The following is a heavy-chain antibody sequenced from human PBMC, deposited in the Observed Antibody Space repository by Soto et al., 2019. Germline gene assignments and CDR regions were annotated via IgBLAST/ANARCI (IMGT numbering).Heavy chain of an antibody. J-gene: IGHJ6*02. Sequence: LSLTCTVSGGSISSGGYYWSWIRQHPGKGLEWIGYIYYSGSTYYNPSLKSRVTISVDTSKNQFSLKLSSVTAADTAVYYCARVSNQDIVVTRGYYGMDVWGQGTTVTVSS. CDR1: GGSISSGGYY. CDR2: IYYSGST. CDR3: ARVSNQDIVVTRGYYGMDV. V-gene: IGHV4-31*03. D-gene: IGHD2-2*01.